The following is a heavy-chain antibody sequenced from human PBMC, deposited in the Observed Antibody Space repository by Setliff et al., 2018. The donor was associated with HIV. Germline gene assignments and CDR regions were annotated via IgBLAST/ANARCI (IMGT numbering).Heavy chain of an antibody. D-gene: IGHD6-25*01. CDR2: IYGSGDT. CDR3: ARVLLYNSALDN. V-gene: IGHV3-66*03. CDR1: GGSISSSSYY. J-gene: IGHJ4*02. Sequence: ETLSLTCTVSGGSISSSSYYWAWVRQPPGKGLEWVSTIYGSGDTYHADSVKGRFTLSRDTSKNTMYLQMNSLRREDTAVYYCARVLLYNSALDNWGQGTLVTVSS.